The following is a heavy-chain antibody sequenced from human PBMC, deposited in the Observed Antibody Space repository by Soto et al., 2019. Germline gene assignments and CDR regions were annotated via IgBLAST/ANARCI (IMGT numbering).Heavy chain of an antibody. CDR2: MNPGSGDT. CDR3: ARMESFGSLNWFDP. V-gene: IGHV1-8*02. J-gene: IGHJ5*02. CDR1: GYTFTNND. Sequence: ASVKVSCKASGYTFTNNDVSWVRQATGQGLEWMGWMNPGSGDTGYAQKFQGIVTMTRDISIATAYMELNSLTSEDTAIYYCARMESFGSLNWFDPWGQGTLVTVSS. D-gene: IGHD5-18*01.